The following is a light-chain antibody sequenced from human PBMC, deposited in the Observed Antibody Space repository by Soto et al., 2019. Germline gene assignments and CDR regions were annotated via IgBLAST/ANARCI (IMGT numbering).Light chain of an antibody. CDR2: EAS. CDR1: QSISSW. Sequence: DIQMTQSPSTLSASVGDRVTITCRASQSISSWLAWYQQKPGKAPKFLLYEASSLESGVPSRFSGSGSGTEFTLTISSLQPDDFATYYCQQYNSYSTFGQGTKVEIK. J-gene: IGKJ1*01. V-gene: IGKV1-5*03. CDR3: QQYNSYST.